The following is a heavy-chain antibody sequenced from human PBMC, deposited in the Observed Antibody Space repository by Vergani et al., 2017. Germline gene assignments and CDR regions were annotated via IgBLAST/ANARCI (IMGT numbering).Heavy chain of an antibody. V-gene: IGHV1-2*02. CDR3: NLRNRHYYYYYMDV. CDR1: GYTFTGYY. CDR2: INPNSGGP. J-gene: IGHJ6*03. Sequence: QVQLVQSGAEVKKPGASVKVSCKASGYTFTGYYMHWVRQAPGQGLEWMGWINPNSGGPNYAQKFQGRVTMTRDKSISTAYMELSRLRYDDTAVYYCNLRNRHYYYYYMDVWGKGTTVTVSS. D-gene: IGHD1-14*01.